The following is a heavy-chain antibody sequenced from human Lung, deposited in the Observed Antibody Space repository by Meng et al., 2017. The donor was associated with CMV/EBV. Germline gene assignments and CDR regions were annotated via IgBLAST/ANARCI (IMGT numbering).Heavy chain of an antibody. J-gene: IGHJ4*02. CDR2: LYPDGST. CDR3: ARTPVRFCNTHMCYAFDY. D-gene: IGHD2-2*01. V-gene: IGHV4-4*07. Sequence: QEQLQESRPRLVKPSETLSVTCIVSSDSITNYFWGWVRQPAGKGLEWIGRLYPDGSTDYNPSLSSRLTLSLDTSKIRFSLKLRSVTAADTAIYYCARTPVRFCNTHMCYAFDYWGQGALVTVSS. CDR1: SDSITNYF.